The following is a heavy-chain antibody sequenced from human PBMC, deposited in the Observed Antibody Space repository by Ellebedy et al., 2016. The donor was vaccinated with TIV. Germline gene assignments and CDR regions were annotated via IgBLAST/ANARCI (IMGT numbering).Heavy chain of an antibody. CDR3: ASGAYDI. CDR2: ISLSVNTM. V-gene: IGHV3-11*04. Sequence: GESLKISCVASGFTFSDYSMSWVRQAPGKGLGWVSRISLSVNTMYYADSVQGRFTIYRDNAKISLYLQMNSLTAEDTAVYYCASGAYDIWGQGTMVTVSS. CDR1: GFTFSDYS. J-gene: IGHJ3*02.